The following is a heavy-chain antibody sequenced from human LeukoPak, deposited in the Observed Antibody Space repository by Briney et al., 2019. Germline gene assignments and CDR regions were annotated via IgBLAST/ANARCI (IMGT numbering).Heavy chain of an antibody. CDR1: GFTFSSYS. CDR3: ARVGELLPVDGGSDPYYFDY. D-gene: IGHD1-26*01. J-gene: IGHJ4*02. Sequence: GGSLRLSCAASGFTFSSYSMNWVRQAPGKGLEWVSYISSSSSTIYYADSVKGRFTISRDNSKNTLYLQMNSLRAEDTAVYYCARVGELLPVDGGSDPYYFDYWGQGTLVTVSS. V-gene: IGHV3-48*01. CDR2: ISSSSSTI.